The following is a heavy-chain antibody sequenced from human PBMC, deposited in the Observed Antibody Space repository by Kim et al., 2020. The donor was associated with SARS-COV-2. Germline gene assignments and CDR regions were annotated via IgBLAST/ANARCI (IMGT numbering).Heavy chain of an antibody. V-gene: IGHV3-20*01. D-gene: IGHD2-15*01. J-gene: IGHJ5*02. CDR2: INWNGGST. Sequence: GGSLRLSCAASGFTFDDYGMSWVRQAPGKGLEWVSGINWNGGSTRYADSVKGRFTISRDNAKNSLYLQMNSLRAEDTALYHCARDRGDCSGGSCYGAYEGGFGPWGQGTLGTGSS. CDR3: ARDRGDCSGGSCYGAYEGGFGP. CDR1: GFTFDDYG.